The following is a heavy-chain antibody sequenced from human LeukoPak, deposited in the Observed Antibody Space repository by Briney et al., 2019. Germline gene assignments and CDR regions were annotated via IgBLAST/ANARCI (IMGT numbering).Heavy chain of an antibody. D-gene: IGHD1-26*01. CDR1: GFTFSSYA. V-gene: IGHV3-30-3*01. Sequence: GGSLRLSCAASGFTFSSYAMHWVRQAPGKGLEWVAVISYDGSNKYYADSVKGRFTISRDNSKNTLYLQMNSLRAEDTAVYYCARAGEGSYYYFDYWGQGTLVTVPS. CDR2: ISYDGSNK. CDR3: ARAGEGSYYYFDY. J-gene: IGHJ4*02.